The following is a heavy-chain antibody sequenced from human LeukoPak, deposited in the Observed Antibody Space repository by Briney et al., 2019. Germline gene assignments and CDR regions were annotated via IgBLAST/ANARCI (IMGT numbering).Heavy chain of an antibody. Sequence: GASVKVSCKASGYTFTGYYMHWVRQAPGQGLEWMGWINPNSGGTNYAQKFQGRVTITADKSTSTAYMELSSLRSEDTAVYYCARGVTTVDYWGQGTLVTVSS. V-gene: IGHV1-2*02. D-gene: IGHD4-17*01. CDR1: GYTFTGYY. J-gene: IGHJ4*02. CDR3: ARGVTTVDY. CDR2: INPNSGGT.